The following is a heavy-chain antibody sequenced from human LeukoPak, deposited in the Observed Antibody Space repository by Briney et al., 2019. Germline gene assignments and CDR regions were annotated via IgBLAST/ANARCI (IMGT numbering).Heavy chain of an antibody. J-gene: IGHJ4*02. CDR1: GFTFSIYW. V-gene: IGHV3-74*01. Sequence: GGSLRLSCAASGFTFSIYWMHWVRQAPGKGLVWVARINSDGSSTRYADSVKGRFTISRDNAKNTLYLQMNSLRAEDSGVYYCARDKVSGSHYGLDYWGQGTLVTVSS. CDR2: INSDGSST. D-gene: IGHD1-26*01. CDR3: ARDKVSGSHYGLDY.